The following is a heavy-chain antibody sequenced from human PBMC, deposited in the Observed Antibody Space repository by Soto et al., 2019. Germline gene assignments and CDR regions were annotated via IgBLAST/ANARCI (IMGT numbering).Heavy chain of an antibody. CDR2: ITISGNYI. CDR1: GFAFQTYT. V-gene: IGHV3-21*01. D-gene: IGHD2-8*01. Sequence: EGQLVESGGGLVKPGGSLRLSCAASGFAFQTYTMEWLRQPPGKGLEWVSSITISGNYIYYADSVKGRFTISRDNGRNSVYLQMNSLRAEDTAVYYCAKVGVLRTNFRWFDFWGQGTLVTVSS. CDR3: AKVGVLRTNFRWFDF. J-gene: IGHJ5*01.